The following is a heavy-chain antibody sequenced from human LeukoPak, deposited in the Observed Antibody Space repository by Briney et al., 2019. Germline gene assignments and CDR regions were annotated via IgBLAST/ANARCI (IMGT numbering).Heavy chain of an antibody. CDR2: IKQDGSEK. Sequence: PGGSLRLSCAASEFIFSNYWMSWVRQAPGKGQEWVANIKQDGSEKYFVDSVKGRFTISRDNAKNSLYLQMNSLRAEDTAVYYCARGTVGGSYFDYWGQGTLVTVSS. J-gene: IGHJ4*02. CDR3: ARGTVGGSYFDY. D-gene: IGHD1-26*01. CDR1: EFIFSNYW. V-gene: IGHV3-7*03.